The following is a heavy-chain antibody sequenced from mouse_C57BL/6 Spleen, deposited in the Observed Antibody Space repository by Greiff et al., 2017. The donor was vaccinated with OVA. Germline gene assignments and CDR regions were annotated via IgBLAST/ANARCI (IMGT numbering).Heavy chain of an antibody. V-gene: IGHV5-17*01. J-gene: IGHJ4*01. CDR3: ARREYYYGAMDY. CDR2: ISSGSSTI. Sequence: EVKVVESGGGLVKPGGSLKLSCAASGFTFSDYGMHWVRQAPEKGLEWVAYISSGSSTIYYADTVKGRFTISRDNAKNTLFLQMTSLRSEDTAMYYCARREYYYGAMDYWGQGTSVTVSS. D-gene: IGHD1-1*01. CDR1: GFTFSDYG.